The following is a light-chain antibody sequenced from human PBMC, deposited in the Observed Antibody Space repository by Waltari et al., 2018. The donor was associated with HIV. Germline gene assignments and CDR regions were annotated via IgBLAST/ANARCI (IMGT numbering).Light chain of an antibody. CDR2: LGS. CDR1: QTLRHSSGFDS. CDR3: MQFLQTPPT. Sequence: IVLTQSPLSLPVIPGEPASLAGRSSQTLRHSSGFDSLDWYLQKPGQSPQLLIYLGSLRASGVSDRFSGGGSGTHFTLNLTRVEPEDVGVYFCMQFLQTPPTFGGGTKVEIK. J-gene: IGKJ4*01. V-gene: IGKV2-28*01.